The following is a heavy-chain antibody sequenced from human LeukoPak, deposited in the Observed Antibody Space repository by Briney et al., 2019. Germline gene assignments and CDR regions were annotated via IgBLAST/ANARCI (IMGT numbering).Heavy chain of an antibody. D-gene: IGHD2-2*01. CDR1: GYSFTSYW. J-gene: IGHJ4*02. CDR2: IYPGDSDT. V-gene: IGHV5-51*01. Sequence: GESLKISCKGSGYSFTSYWIGWVRQMPGKGLEWMGIIYPGDSDTRYSPSFQGQVTISADKSISTAYLQWSSLKASDTAMYYCARHELSLGCSSTSCWVDPFDYWGQGTLVTVSS. CDR3: ARHELSLGCSSTSCWVDPFDY.